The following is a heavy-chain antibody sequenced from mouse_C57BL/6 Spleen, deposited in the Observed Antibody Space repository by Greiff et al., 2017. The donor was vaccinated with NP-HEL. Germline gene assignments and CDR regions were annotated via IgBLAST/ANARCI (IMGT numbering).Heavy chain of an antibody. J-gene: IGHJ4*01. CDR3: ARYDGYPYYAMDY. D-gene: IGHD2-3*01. CDR2: IHPNSGST. Sequence: QVQLKQPGAELVKPGASVKLSCKASGYTFTSYWMHWVKQRPGQGLEWIGMIHPNSGSTNYNEKFKSKATLTVDKSSSTAYMQLSSLTSEDSAVYYCARYDGYPYYAMDYWGQGTSVTVSS. V-gene: IGHV1-64*01. CDR1: GYTFTSYW.